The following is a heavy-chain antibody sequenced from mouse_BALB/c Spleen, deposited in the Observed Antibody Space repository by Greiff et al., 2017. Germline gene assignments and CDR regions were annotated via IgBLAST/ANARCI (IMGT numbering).Heavy chain of an antibody. V-gene: IGHV1-87*01. CDR1: GYTFTSYW. CDR2: IYPGDGDT. J-gene: IGHJ2*01. CDR3: ARGGGYFDY. Sequence: QVQLQQSGAELARPGASVKLSCKASGYTFTSYWMQWVKQRPGQGLEWIGAIYPGDGDTRYTQKFKGKATLTADKSSSTAYMQLSSLASEDSAVYYCARGGGYFDYWGQGTTLTVSS.